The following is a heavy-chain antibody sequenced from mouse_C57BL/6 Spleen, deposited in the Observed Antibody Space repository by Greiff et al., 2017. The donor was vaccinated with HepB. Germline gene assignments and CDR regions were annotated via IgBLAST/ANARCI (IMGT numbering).Heavy chain of an antibody. V-gene: IGHV1-69*01. CDR3: SLTTEGYFDV. Sequence: VQLQQPGAELVMPGASVKLSCKASGYTFTSYWMHWVKQRPGQGLEWIGEIDPSDSYTNYNQKFKGKSTLTVDKSSSTAYMQLSSLTSEDSAVYYCSLTTEGYFDVWGTGTTVTVSS. J-gene: IGHJ1*03. CDR2: IDPSDSYT. CDR1: GYTFTSYW. D-gene: IGHD1-1*01.